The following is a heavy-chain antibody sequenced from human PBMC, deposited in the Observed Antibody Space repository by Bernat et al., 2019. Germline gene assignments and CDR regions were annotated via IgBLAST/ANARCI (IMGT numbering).Heavy chain of an antibody. D-gene: IGHD1-26*01. CDR1: GGSISSSSYY. CDR2: IYYSGST. Sequence: QLQLQESGPGLVKPSETLSLTCTVPGGSISSSSYYWGWIRQPPGKGLEWIGSIYYSGSTYYNPSLKSRVTISVETSKNQFSLKLSSVTAADTAVYYCARHGERCSGSYWRGYFDYWGQGTLVTVSS. J-gene: IGHJ4*02. V-gene: IGHV4-39*01. CDR3: ARHGERCSGSYWRGYFDY.